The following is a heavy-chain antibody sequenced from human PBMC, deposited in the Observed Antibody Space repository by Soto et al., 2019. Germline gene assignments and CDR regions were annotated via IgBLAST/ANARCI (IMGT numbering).Heavy chain of an antibody. V-gene: IGHV1-69*01. Sequence: QGQLVQSGAEVKKPGSSVQVSCKASGGTFSSYAISWVRQAPGQGLEWMGGIIPIFGTANYAQKFQGRVTINADESTSTAYMELSILRSEDTAVYYCARESPPPSGSYWGGYWGQGTLVTVSS. D-gene: IGHD1-26*01. CDR3: ARESPPPSGSYWGGY. CDR2: IIPIFGTA. J-gene: IGHJ4*02. CDR1: GGTFSSYA.